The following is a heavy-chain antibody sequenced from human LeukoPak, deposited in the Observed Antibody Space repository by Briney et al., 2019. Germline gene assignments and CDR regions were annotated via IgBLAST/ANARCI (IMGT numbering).Heavy chain of an antibody. CDR3: TTPEPRDDSSGYSVNDAFDI. V-gene: IGHV3-15*01. Sequence: GGSLRLSCAASGFTFTNAWMSWVRQVPGKGLEWVGRIQSKSDGGTTEYAATVKGRFTISRDDSKNTLYLQMNSLKIEDTGVYYCTTPEPRDDSSGYSVNDAFDIWGQGTMVTVSS. CDR1: GFTFTNAW. D-gene: IGHD3-22*01. CDR2: IQSKSDGGTT. J-gene: IGHJ3*02.